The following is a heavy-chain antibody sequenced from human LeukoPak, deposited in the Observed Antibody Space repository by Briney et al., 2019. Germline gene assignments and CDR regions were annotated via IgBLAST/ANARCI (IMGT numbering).Heavy chain of an antibody. CDR2: IYYSGST. CDR3: ARGTRELEMRLYYYYYMDV. D-gene: IGHD1-26*01. J-gene: IGHJ6*03. CDR1: GGSISSFY. V-gene: IGHV4-59*01. Sequence: PSETLSLTCTLSGGSISSFYWSWIRQPPGKVLEWIGYIYYSGSTNYNPSLKSRVPISVDTSKNQFPLKLSSVTAADTAVYYCARGTRELEMRLYYYYYMDVWGKGTTVTVSS.